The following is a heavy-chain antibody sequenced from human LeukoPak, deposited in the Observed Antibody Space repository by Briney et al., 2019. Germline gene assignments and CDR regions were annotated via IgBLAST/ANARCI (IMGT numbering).Heavy chain of an antibody. J-gene: IGHJ4*02. Sequence: VGSLRLSCAASGFTFSSYRMHWVRVTPRKGLLWGSRVNNDEGNTNSADSVKGRFTISRDNAKNTLYLQMNSLRAEDTAVYYCARGGPSGSKIYHFGIWGQGALVAVSS. V-gene: IGHV3-74*01. D-gene: IGHD1-26*01. CDR1: GFTFSSYR. CDR2: VNNDEGNT. CDR3: ARGGPSGSKIYHFGI.